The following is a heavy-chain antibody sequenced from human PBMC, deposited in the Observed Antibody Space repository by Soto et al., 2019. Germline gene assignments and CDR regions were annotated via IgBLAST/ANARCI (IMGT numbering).Heavy chain of an antibody. V-gene: IGHV4-30-2*01. J-gene: IGHJ4*02. CDR2: VYHRAST. D-gene: IGHD2-8*01. Sequence: PSETLSLTCAVSGASMTTGGFSWTWVRQPPGGGLEWIGHVYHRASTQYNPSLKGRVSISVDTSRSLFSLRLTSLTAAGTAVYYCARNSPKFILMSPTLWGQATLVTVSS. CDR1: GASMTTGGFS. CDR3: ARNSPKFILMSPTL.